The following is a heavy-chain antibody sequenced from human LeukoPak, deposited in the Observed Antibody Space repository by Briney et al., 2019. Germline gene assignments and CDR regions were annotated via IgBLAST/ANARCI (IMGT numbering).Heavy chain of an antibody. V-gene: IGHV3-30-3*01. Sequence: QPGRSLRLSCAASGITFSNSAMHWVRQAPGMGLEWVAVISHDGTNTYYADSVKGRFTISRDNSRNTLYLQMNSLRDEDTAVYYCARTLALYGSGSFFDFWGQGTLVTVSS. CDR1: GITFSNSA. D-gene: IGHD3-10*01. CDR3: ARTLALYGSGSFFDF. J-gene: IGHJ4*02. CDR2: ISHDGTNT.